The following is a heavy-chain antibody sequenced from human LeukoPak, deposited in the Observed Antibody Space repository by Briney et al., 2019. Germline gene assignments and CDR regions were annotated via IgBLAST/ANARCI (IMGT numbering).Heavy chain of an antibody. CDR1: GGTFSSYA. J-gene: IGHJ5*02. CDR3: ARGQGSDNWFDP. CDR2: TIPIFGTA. V-gene: IGHV1-69*05. Sequence: SVKVSCKASGGTFSSYAISWVRQAPGQGLEWMGRTIPIFGTANYAQKFQGRVTITTDESTSTAYMELSSLRSEDTAVYYCARGQGSDNWFDPWGQGTLVTVSS.